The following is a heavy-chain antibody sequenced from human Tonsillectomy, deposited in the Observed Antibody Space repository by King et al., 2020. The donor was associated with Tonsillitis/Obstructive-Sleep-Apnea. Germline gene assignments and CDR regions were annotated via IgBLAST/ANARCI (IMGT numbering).Heavy chain of an antibody. Sequence: QLVQSGAEVKKPGSSVKVSCKASGGTFSNYAISWVRQAPGQGLEWMGEIIPIFGTPKYAQKFQGRVTITADESTSTAYLELSSLRSEDTAVYYCATGGGVEIPYYYQPYMDVWGKGTTVTVSS. CDR3: ATGGGVEIPYYYQPYMDV. CDR2: IIPIFGTP. V-gene: IGHV1-69*12. CDR1: GGTFSNYA. J-gene: IGHJ6*03. D-gene: IGHD5-24*01.